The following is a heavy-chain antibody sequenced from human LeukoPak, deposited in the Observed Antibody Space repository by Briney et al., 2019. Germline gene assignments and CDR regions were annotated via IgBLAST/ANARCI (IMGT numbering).Heavy chain of an antibody. Sequence: SQTLSFTCAVSGGSISSGGYSWSWIRQPPGKGLEWIGYIYHSGSTYYNPSLKSRVTISVDRSKNQFSLKLSSVTAADTAVYYCARGRPGIQLWLPEFDYWGQGTLVTVSS. CDR3: ARGRPGIQLWLPEFDY. V-gene: IGHV4-30-2*01. D-gene: IGHD5-18*01. CDR2: IYHSGST. CDR1: GGSISSGGYS. J-gene: IGHJ4*02.